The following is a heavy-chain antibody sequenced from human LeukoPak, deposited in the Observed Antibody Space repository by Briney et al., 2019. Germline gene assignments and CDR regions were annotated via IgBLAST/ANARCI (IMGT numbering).Heavy chain of an antibody. CDR2: IYYSGST. Sequence: SETLSLTCTVSGGSISSYYWSWIRQPPGKGLEWIGYIYYSGSTNYNPSLKSRVTISVDTSKNQFSLKLSSVTAADTAVYYCARCPTSHPHYYYYYYMDVWGKGTTVTVSS. V-gene: IGHV4-59*01. CDR3: ARCPTSHPHYYYYYYMDV. D-gene: IGHD2-2*01. CDR1: GGSISSYY. J-gene: IGHJ6*03.